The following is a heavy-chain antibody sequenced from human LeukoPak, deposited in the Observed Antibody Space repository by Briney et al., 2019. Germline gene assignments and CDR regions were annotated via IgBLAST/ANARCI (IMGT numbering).Heavy chain of an antibody. Sequence: NPSETLSLTCAVYGGSFSGYYWSWIRQPPGKGLEWIGEIHHSGATNYNPSLESRVTISVDASKIQFSLKLSSVTAADTAVYYCARVPTGYRYFDLWGRGTLVTVSS. CDR3: ARVPTGYRYFDL. CDR1: GGSFSGYY. V-gene: IGHV4-34*01. CDR2: IHHSGAT. J-gene: IGHJ2*01. D-gene: IGHD2-8*02.